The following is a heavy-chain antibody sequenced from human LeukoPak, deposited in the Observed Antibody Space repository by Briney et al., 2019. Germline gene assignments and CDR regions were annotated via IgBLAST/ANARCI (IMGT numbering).Heavy chain of an antibody. V-gene: IGHV3-30-3*01. CDR2: ISYDGSNK. CDR3: ARYDARYGMDV. D-gene: IGHD1-1*01. J-gene: IGHJ6*02. Sequence: PGGSLRLSCAASGFTFSSYAMHWVRQAPGKGLEWVAVISYDGSNKYYADSVKGRFTISRDNSKNTLYLQMSSLRAEDTAVYYCARYDARYGMDVWGQGTTVTVSS. CDR1: GFTFSSYA.